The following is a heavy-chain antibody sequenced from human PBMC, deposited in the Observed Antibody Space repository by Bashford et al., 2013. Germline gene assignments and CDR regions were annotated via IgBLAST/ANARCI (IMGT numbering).Heavy chain of an antibody. D-gene: IGHD3-3*01. J-gene: IGHJ3*02. V-gene: IGHV1-18*04. CDR3: ARDRVTIFGSESRDAFDI. CDR2: ISGYNGNT. Sequence: ASVKVSCKASGYSFNAYYMHWVRQAPGQGLEWMGWISGYNGNTDYAQNVRGRVTMTTDTSTTTVYMELRSLRSDDTAVYYCARDRVTIFGSESRDAFDIWGQGTVVTVSS. CDR1: GYSFNAYY.